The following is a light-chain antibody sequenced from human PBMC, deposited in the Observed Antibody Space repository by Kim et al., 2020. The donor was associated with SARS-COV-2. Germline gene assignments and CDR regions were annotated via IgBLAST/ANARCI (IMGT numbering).Light chain of an antibody. CDR3: QQYDNLPHT. J-gene: IGKJ2*01. Sequence: ASVGDRVIITCQASQDITNYLNWYQQKPGRAPELLIYEASNLHTGVPSRFSAGGSGTDFSLTIRSVQPEDIATYHCQQYDNLPHTFGQGTKVDIK. CDR1: QDITNY. V-gene: IGKV1-33*01. CDR2: EAS.